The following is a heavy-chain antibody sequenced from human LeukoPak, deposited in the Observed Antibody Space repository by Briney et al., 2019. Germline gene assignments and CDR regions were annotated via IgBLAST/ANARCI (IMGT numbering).Heavy chain of an antibody. CDR3: AGSWATDAFDI. V-gene: IGHV3-53*04. J-gene: IGHJ3*02. CDR2: IYSGGST. D-gene: IGHD7-27*01. CDR1: GFTVSSNY. Sequence: GGSLRLSCAASGFTVSSNYMSWVRQAPGKGLEWVSVIYSGGSTYYADSVKGRFTISRHNSKNTLYLQMNGLRAEDTAVYYCAGSWATDAFDIWGQGTMVTVSS.